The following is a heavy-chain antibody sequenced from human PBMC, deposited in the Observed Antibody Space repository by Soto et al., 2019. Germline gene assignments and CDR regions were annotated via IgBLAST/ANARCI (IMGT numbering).Heavy chain of an antibody. J-gene: IGHJ4*02. CDR2: IYSGGST. D-gene: IGHD3-9*01. CDR3: ARVGAYYDILTGYYWVFDY. CDR1: GFTVSSNY. Sequence: EVQLVESGGGLVQPGGSLRLSCAASGFTVSSNYMGWVRQAPGKGLEWVSVIYSGGSTYYADSVKGRFTISRHNSKNTLYLQMNSLRAEDTAVYYCARVGAYYDILTGYYWVFDYWGQGTLVTVSS. V-gene: IGHV3-53*04.